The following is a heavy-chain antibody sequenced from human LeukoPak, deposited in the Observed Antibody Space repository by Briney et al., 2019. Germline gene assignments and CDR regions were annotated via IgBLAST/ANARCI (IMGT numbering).Heavy chain of an antibody. CDR1: GFNFSSYE. D-gene: IGHD6-13*01. J-gene: IGHJ3*02. V-gene: IGHV3-48*03. CDR2: ISSSGSSI. CDR3: ARSRRGGAAAGTTRDGFDI. Sequence: GGSLRLSCAASGFNFSSYEMNWVRQAPGEGLEWVSYISSSGSSIYYTDSVRGRFTISRDNAKNSLYLQVNSLRAEDTAVYYCARSRRGGAAAGTTRDGFDIWGQGTMVTVSS.